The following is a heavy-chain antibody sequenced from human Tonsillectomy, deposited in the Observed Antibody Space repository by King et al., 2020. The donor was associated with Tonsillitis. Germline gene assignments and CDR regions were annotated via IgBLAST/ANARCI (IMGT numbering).Heavy chain of an antibody. Sequence: VQLQESGPGLVKPSQTLSLTCSVSGGSISRGFYYRTWIRQPPGKGLEWMGYINYNDNAYYNPSLESRVTIAVDTSKNQFSLRLTSVTAADTAVYYCARVSGDYGPPLLDYWGQGTLVTVSS. D-gene: IGHD4-17*01. CDR2: INYNDNA. J-gene: IGHJ4*02. V-gene: IGHV4-30-4*01. CDR1: GGSISRGFYY. CDR3: ARVSGDYGPPLLDY.